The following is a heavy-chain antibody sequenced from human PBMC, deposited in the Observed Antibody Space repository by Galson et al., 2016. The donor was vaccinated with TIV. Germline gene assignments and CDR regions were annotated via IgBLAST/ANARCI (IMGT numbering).Heavy chain of an antibody. V-gene: IGHV1-18*01. CDR2: ISGYNGNK. CDR1: GYTLSSYS. J-gene: IGHJ6*03. Sequence: SVKVSCKASGYTLSSYSISWVRQAPGQGLEWMGWISGYNGNKNYAQKFQDRVTMTTDTSTNTAYMELRSLRSDDTAVYYCAGVQWGSSLVSYYYHLDVWGKGTTVIVSS. D-gene: IGHD3-16*01. CDR3: AGVQWGSSLVSYYYHLDV.